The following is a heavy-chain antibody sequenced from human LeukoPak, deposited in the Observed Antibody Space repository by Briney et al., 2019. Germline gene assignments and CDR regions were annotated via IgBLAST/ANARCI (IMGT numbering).Heavy chain of an antibody. CDR3: ARQSANYDYVWGSYRYWYYFDY. J-gene: IGHJ4*02. CDR2: IYPGDSDT. Sequence: SLQISGKGSGYRFTSYWIGWVRQMPGKGLEWMEIIYPGDSDTRYSPSFQGQVTISADKSISTAYLQWSSLKASDTAMYYCARQSANYDYVWGSYRYWYYFDYWGQGTLVTVSS. V-gene: IGHV5-51*01. CDR1: GYRFTSYW. D-gene: IGHD3-16*02.